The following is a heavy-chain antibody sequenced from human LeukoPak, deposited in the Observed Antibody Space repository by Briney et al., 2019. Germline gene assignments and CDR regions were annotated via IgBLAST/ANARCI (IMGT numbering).Heavy chain of an antibody. CDR1: GFIFSDYN. Sequence: GGSLRLSRAASGFIFSDYNMHWVRQVPGKGLEWVSIISGDGGRTSYADSVKGRVTISRDNSKNSLYLQMNSLRTEDTAFYYCAKDASGSIDSWGQGTLVTVSS. CDR2: ISGDGGRT. J-gene: IGHJ4*02. D-gene: IGHD7-27*01. CDR3: AKDASGSIDS. V-gene: IGHV3-43*02.